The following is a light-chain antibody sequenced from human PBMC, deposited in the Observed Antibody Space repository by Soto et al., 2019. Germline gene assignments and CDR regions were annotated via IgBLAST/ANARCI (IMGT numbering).Light chain of an antibody. V-gene: IGLV4-69*01. CDR1: GGHSSYA. J-gene: IGLJ2*01. CDR3: QTWGSGIPVV. Sequence: QSVLTQSPSASASLGASVKLTCTLSGGHSSYAIAWHQQQPGKGPRYLMKLDSDGSHNKGDGIPDRFSGSSSGAERYLTISRLQSEDEADYYCQTWGSGIPVVFSGGTQLTVL. CDR2: LDSDGSH.